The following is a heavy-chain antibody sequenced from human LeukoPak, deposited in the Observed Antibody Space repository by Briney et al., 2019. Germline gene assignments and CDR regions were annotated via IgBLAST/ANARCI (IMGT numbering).Heavy chain of an antibody. V-gene: IGHV3-23*01. D-gene: IGHD3-22*01. Sequence: GGSLRLSCAASGFTFSSYWMHWVRQAPGEGLEWVSGISISGGSTSYADSVKGRFTISRDNPRNTLYMEANSLRAEDTALYYCAIMHPYYDDRGYWVQWGQGTLVTVSS. CDR1: GFTFSSYW. CDR2: ISISGGST. J-gene: IGHJ4*02. CDR3: AIMHPYYDDRGYWVQ.